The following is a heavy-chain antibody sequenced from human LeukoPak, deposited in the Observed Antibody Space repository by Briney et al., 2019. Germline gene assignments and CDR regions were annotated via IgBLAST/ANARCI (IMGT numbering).Heavy chain of an antibody. V-gene: IGHV3-11*01. Sequence: GGSLRLSCAVSGFTFSDHYVSWIRQAPGKGLDWLSYISPSGITTKYADSVKGRFHVSSHNAKNSVCLQLNNLRVEDRAVFFCARQRSSYYFVSWGEGDLVTVSS. CDR3: ARQRSSYYFVS. CDR2: ISPSGITT. CDR1: GFTFSDHY. D-gene: IGHD6-19*01. J-gene: IGHJ4*02.